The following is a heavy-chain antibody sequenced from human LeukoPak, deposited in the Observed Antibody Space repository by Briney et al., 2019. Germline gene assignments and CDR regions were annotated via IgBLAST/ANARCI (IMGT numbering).Heavy chain of an antibody. CDR3: ARWQDGGNPGFDY. CDR1: GYTFTGYY. D-gene: IGHD4-23*01. Sequence: ASVKVSCKASGYTFTGYYMHGVRQAPGQGLEWMGWINPNSGGTNYAQKFQGRVTMTRDTSISTAYMELSRPRSDDTAVYYCARWQDGGNPGFDYWGQGTLVTVSS. V-gene: IGHV1-2*02. CDR2: INPNSGGT. J-gene: IGHJ4*02.